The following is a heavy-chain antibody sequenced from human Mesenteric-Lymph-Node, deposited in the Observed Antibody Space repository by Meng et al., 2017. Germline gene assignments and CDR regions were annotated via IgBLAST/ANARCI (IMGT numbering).Heavy chain of an antibody. CDR1: GFTFSSYG. CDR3: GRGGVTAAVDV. CDR2: IWYDGSNK. J-gene: IGHJ6*02. Sequence: GESLKISCAASGFTFSSYGMHWVRQAPGKGLEWVAVIWYDGSNKYYADSVKGRFTISRDNAKNTLYLLMHSLRAEDTAVYYCGRGGVTAAVDVWGQGTTVTVSS. V-gene: IGHV3-33*01. D-gene: IGHD6-25*01.